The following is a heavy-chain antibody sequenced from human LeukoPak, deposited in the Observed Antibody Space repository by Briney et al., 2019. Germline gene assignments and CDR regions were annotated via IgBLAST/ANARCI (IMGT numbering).Heavy chain of an antibody. V-gene: IGHV3-23*01. CDR3: ARRIEVAAVWFDF. J-gene: IGHJ4*02. CDR1: GFTFRTYA. CDR2: ISGSGGST. D-gene: IGHD6-19*01. Sequence: SGGSLRLSCAASGFTFRTYAMNWVRQAPGKGLEWVSTISGSGGSTYYADSVKGRFTISRDNSKNTLYLQMNSLRAEDTAVYYCARRIEVAAVWFDFWGQGTLVTVSS.